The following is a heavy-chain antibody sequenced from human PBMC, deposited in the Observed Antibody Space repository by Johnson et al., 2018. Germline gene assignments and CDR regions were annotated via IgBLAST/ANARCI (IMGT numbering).Heavy chain of an antibody. V-gene: IGHV3-21*01. Sequence: VQLVQSGGGLVKPGGSXRLSCAASGFTFSSYSMNWVRQAPGKGLEWVSSISSSSSYIYYADSVKGRFTISRDNAKNSLYLQRNSLRAEDTAVYYCAPRYCSSTSCPVWGKGTTVTVSS. CDR2: ISSSSSYI. CDR1: GFTFSSYS. CDR3: APRYCSSTSCPV. J-gene: IGHJ6*04. D-gene: IGHD2-2*01.